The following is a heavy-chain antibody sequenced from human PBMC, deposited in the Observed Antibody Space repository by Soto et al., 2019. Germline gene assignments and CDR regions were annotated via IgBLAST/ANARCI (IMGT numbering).Heavy chain of an antibody. CDR2: IKQDGSEK. V-gene: IGHV3-7*05. CDR3: ASVHGWNYYGMDV. Sequence: HPWWSLRLACAASGLTFSSSWMSVVRQAPGKGLEWVANIKQDGSEKYYVDSVKGRFTISRDNAKNSLYLQMNSLRAEDTAVYYCASVHGWNYYGMDVWGQGTTVTVSS. J-gene: IGHJ6*02. D-gene: IGHD6-19*01. CDR1: GLTFSSSW.